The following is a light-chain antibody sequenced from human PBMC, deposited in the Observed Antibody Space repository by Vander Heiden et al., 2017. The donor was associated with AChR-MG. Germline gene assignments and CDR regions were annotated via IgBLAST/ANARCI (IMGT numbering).Light chain of an antibody. V-gene: IGLV6-57*03. CDR2: EDN. CDR1: GGRIASYY. CDR3: QSYDDTNRGV. Sequence: NFVLTPPHSVSESPGTTVTISCTRSGGRIASYYVQWYQQRPGGAPTTVIFEDNHRPSGVPDRFSGSIDSSSNAASLIISGLKTEDEADYCCQSYDDTNRGVFGGGTKLTVL. J-gene: IGLJ2*01.